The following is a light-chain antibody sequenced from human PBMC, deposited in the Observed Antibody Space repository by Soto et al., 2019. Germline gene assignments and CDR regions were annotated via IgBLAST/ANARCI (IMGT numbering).Light chain of an antibody. Sequence: SYELTQPLSVSVALGQTARITCGGNNIGSKNVHWYQQKPGQAPVLVIYRDSNRPSGIPERFSGSNSGNTATLTISRAQAGDEADYYWQVGDSSTARGFGGGTKLTGL. CDR3: QVGDSSTARG. V-gene: IGLV3-9*01. J-gene: IGLJ3*02. CDR1: NIGSKN. CDR2: RDS.